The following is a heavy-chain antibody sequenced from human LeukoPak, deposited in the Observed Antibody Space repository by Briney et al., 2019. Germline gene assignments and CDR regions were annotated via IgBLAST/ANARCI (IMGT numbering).Heavy chain of an antibody. CDR3: AREGAGRNDY. V-gene: IGHV1-2*02. J-gene: IGHJ4*02. D-gene: IGHD1-1*01. Sequence: ASVKVSCKASGYTLTGYYMHWVRQAPGQGLEWMGWINPNSGGTNYAQKFQGRVTMTRDTSINTAYMELSRLESDDSAVYYCAREGAGRNDYWGQGNLVTVSS. CDR1: GYTLTGYY. CDR2: INPNSGGT.